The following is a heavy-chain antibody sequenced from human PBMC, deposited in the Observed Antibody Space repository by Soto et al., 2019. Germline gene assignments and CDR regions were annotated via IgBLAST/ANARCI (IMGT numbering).Heavy chain of an antibody. V-gene: IGHV1-8*01. CDR3: AGIGDFWRGWGGP. D-gene: IGHD3-3*01. CDR1: GYTFTSYD. Sequence: QVQLVQSGAEVKKPGASVKVSCKASGYTFTSYDINWVRQATGQGLEWMGWMNPNSGNTGYAQKFQGRATMTRNTSISTAYMELSSLSSDDTAVYYCAGIGDFWRGWGGPWGQGTLVTVSS. J-gene: IGHJ5*02. CDR2: MNPNSGNT.